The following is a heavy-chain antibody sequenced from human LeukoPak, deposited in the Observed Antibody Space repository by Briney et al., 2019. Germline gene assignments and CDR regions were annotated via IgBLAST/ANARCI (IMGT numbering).Heavy chain of an antibody. CDR2: IYYSGST. V-gene: IGHV4-39*01. Sequence: SETLSLTCTVSGGSVSSSTYYWGWIRQPPGKGLEWIGSIYYSGSTYYNPPLKNRVTISVDTSKNQFSLKLSSVTAADTAVYYCARHHQPSLYCSSTRCYNYFDYWGQGTLVTVSS. D-gene: IGHD2-2*02. CDR3: ARHHQPSLYCSSTRCYNYFDY. CDR1: GGSVSSSTYY. J-gene: IGHJ4*02.